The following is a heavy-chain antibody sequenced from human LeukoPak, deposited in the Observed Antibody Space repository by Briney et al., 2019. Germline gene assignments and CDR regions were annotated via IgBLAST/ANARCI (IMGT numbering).Heavy chain of an antibody. V-gene: IGHV3-9*01. CDR2: ISWNSGSI. D-gene: IGHD5-12*01. CDR1: GFTFDDYA. Sequence: GGSLRLSCAASGFTFDDYAMHWVRQAPGKGLEWVSGISWNSGSIGYADSVKGRFTISRDNAKNSLYLQMNSLRAEDTALYYCAGAEIDRLRSPGTLYYIDAWGPGTLVTVSS. J-gene: IGHJ5*02. CDR3: AGAEIDRLRSPGTLYYIDA.